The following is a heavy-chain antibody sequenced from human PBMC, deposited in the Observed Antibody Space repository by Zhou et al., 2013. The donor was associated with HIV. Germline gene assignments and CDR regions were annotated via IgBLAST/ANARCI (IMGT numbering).Heavy chain of an antibody. CDR2: LDTEVRRT. V-gene: IGHV1-69*12. Sequence: QVQLVQSGAEVKKPGSSVKVSCKASGGTFSSYAISWVRQAPGQGLEWMGGLDTEVRRTFYAQEFQGRVFMTEDPYEEKAYMELTDLKITDTAVYYCGRLTSTWDGEIVSWGQGSLVTVSS. CDR1: GGTFSSYA. CDR3: GRLTSTWDGEIVS. J-gene: IGHJ4*02. D-gene: IGHD1-26*01.